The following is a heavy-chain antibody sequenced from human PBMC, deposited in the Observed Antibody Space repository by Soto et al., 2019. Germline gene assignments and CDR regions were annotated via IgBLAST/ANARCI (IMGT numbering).Heavy chain of an antibody. CDR2: IIPIFGTA. CDR1: GGTLSSYA. Sequence: SVKVSCKASGGTLSSYAISWVRQAPGQGLEWMGGIIPIFGTANYAQKFQGRVTITADKSTSTAYMELSSLRSEDTAVYYCARDENDFWSGYYSGGYYYGMDVWGQGXTVTVYS. D-gene: IGHD3-3*01. V-gene: IGHV1-69*06. CDR3: ARDENDFWSGYYSGGYYYGMDV. J-gene: IGHJ6*02.